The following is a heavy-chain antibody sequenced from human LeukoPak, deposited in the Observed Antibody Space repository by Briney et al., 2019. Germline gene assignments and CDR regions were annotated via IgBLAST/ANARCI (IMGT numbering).Heavy chain of an antibody. J-gene: IGHJ4*02. V-gene: IGHV3-33*01. CDR3: ARAYSSKEIDS. D-gene: IGHD6-13*01. CDR2: IWYDGTNK. Sequence: GGSLRLSCAASGFSFRSFAMHWVRQAPGKGLDWVAIIWYDGTNKYYADSVKGRFTISRDNSKNTLFLQMSSLRVEDTAVYYCARAYSSKEIDSWGQGTLVTVSS. CDR1: GFSFRSFA.